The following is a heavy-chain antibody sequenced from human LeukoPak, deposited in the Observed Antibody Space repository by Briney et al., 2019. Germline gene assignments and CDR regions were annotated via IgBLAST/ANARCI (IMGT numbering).Heavy chain of an antibody. D-gene: IGHD4-4*01. CDR3: ARGRRPRSRHDYSNQHPGFWFDP. J-gene: IGHJ5*02. Sequence: SETLSLTCAVYGGSFSGYYWSWIRQPPGKGLEWIGEINHSGSTNYNPSLKSRVTISVDTSKNQFSLKLSSVTAADTAVYHCARGRRPRSRHDYSNQHPGFWFDPWGQGTLVTVSS. CDR1: GGSFSGYY. V-gene: IGHV4-34*01. CDR2: INHSGST.